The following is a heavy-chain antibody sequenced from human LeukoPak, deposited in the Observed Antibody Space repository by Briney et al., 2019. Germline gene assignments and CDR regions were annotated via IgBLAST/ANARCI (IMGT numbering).Heavy chain of an antibody. J-gene: IGHJ4*02. V-gene: IGHV3-30*18. Sequence: PGGSLKLSCAASGFTFSSYGMHWVRQAPGKGLEWVAVIIHDGSNKYYADSVKGRFTISRDNSKNTLYLQMNSLRAEDTAVYYCAKARGLITTKSYWGQGTLVTVSS. CDR2: IIHDGSNK. CDR3: AKARGLITTKSY. CDR1: GFTFSSYG. D-gene: IGHD3-16*01.